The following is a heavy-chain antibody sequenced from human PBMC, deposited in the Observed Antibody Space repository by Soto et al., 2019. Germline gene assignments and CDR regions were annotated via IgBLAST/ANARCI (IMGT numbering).Heavy chain of an antibody. CDR3: ARWADGAFGGVIVILGFDY. CDR1: GYTFTSYA. V-gene: IGHV1-3*01. D-gene: IGHD3-16*02. Sequence: QVQLVQSGAEVMKPGASVKVSCKASGYTFTSYAMHWVRQAPGQRLEWMGWINAGNGNTKYSQKFQGRVTITRDTSASTAYMELSSLRSEDTAVYYCARWADGAFGGVIVILGFDYWGQGTLVTVSS. CDR2: INAGNGNT. J-gene: IGHJ4*02.